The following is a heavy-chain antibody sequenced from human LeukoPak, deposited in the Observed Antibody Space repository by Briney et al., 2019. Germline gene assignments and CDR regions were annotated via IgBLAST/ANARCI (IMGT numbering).Heavy chain of an antibody. CDR2: TSGSGEST. CDR1: GFILSSFA. Sequence: GGSLRLSCAASGFILSSFAMSWVRQAPGRGLEWVSSTSGSGESTYYADYVKGRFTVSRDNSKNTLNLQLNSLRAEDTAVYYCAKDAIGQYRPYYFDCWGQGTLVTVSS. V-gene: IGHV3-23*01. D-gene: IGHD3-16*02. J-gene: IGHJ4*02. CDR3: AKDAIGQYRPYYFDC.